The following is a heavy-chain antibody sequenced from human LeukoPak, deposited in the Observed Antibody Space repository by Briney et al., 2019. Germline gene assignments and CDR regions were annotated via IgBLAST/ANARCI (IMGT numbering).Heavy chain of an antibody. CDR1: GGSISSHY. CDR2: IYYSGST. CDR3: ARDSGAAGTDY. D-gene: IGHD6-13*01. Sequence: SETLSLTCTVSGGSISSHYWSWIRQPPGKGLEWIGYIYYSGSTNYNPSLKSRVTISVDTSMNQFSLKLSSVTAADTAVYYCARDSGAAGTDYWGQGTLVTVSS. V-gene: IGHV4-59*11. J-gene: IGHJ4*02.